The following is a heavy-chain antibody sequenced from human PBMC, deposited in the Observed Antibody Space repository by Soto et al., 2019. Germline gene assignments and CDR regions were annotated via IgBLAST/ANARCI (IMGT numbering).Heavy chain of an antibody. J-gene: IGHJ5*02. CDR1: GYTFTSYG. CDR3: ARSVRPLSWFDP. CDR2: ISAYNGNT. Sequence: ASVKVSCEASGYTFTSYGISWVRQAPGQGLEWMGWISAYNGNTNYAQKLQGRVTMTTDTSTSTAYMELRSLRSDDTAVYYCARSVRPLSWFDPWGQGTRVTVSS. D-gene: IGHD3-10*01. V-gene: IGHV1-18*01.